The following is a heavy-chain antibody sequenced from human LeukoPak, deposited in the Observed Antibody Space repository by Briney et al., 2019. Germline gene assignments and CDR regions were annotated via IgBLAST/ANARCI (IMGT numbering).Heavy chain of an antibody. V-gene: IGHV1-18*01. CDR2: MSAYNGNT. J-gene: IGHJ4*02. Sequence: ASVKVSCKASGYTFTSYGISWVRQAPGQGLEWMGWMSAYNGNTNYAQKLQGRVTMTTDTSTSTAYMELRSLRSDDTAVYYCARGYYDILAGYYTSYYFDYWGQGTLVTVSS. D-gene: IGHD3-9*01. CDR3: ARGYYDILAGYYTSYYFDY. CDR1: GYTFTSYG.